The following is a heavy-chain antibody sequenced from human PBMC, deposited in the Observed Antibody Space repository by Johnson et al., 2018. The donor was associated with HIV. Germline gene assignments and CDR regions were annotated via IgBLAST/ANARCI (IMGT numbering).Heavy chain of an antibody. Sequence: VQLVESGGGLVQPGGSLRLSCAASGFTVSSNYMSWVRQAPGKGLEWVDNIKQDGSEKYYVDSVKGRFTISRDNAKNSLYLQMNSLRAEDTAVYYCARGAVGGTAFDIWGQGTMVTVSS. D-gene: IGHD1-26*01. V-gene: IGHV3-7*01. CDR3: ARGAVGGTAFDI. J-gene: IGHJ3*02. CDR1: GFTVSSNY. CDR2: IKQDGSEK.